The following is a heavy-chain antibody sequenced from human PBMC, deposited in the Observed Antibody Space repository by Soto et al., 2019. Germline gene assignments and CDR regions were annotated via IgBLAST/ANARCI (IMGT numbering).Heavy chain of an antibody. D-gene: IGHD5-12*01. CDR2: IHHSGST. V-gene: IGHV4-30-2*01. J-gene: IGHJ4*02. CDR1: GGSISGGGSY. Sequence: LSLTCVVSGGSISGGGSYWSWIRQPPEKGLEWIGYIHHSGSTYYNPSLKSRVTISVDRSKNQLSLKLSSVTAADTAVFYCARLDGYNSFDYWGLGTLVTVSS. CDR3: ARLDGYNSFDY.